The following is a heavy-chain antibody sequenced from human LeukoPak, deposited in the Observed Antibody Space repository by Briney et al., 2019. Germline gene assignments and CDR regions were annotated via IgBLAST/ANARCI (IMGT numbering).Heavy chain of an antibody. CDR1: GYTFTDYY. Sequence: ASVKVSCKASGYTFTDYYIHWVRQAPGEGLEWMGWIVPDSGGTNYAQKFQGRVTMTRDTSIGTAYMELGSLKFDDRAVYYCARLRGGFDSGDYWGQGSLVTVSS. V-gene: IGHV1-2*02. CDR2: IVPDSGGT. J-gene: IGHJ4*02. CDR3: ARLRGGFDSGDY. D-gene: IGHD5-12*01.